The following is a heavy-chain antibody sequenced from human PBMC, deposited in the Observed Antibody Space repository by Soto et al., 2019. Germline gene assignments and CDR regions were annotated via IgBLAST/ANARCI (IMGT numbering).Heavy chain of an antibody. V-gene: IGHV4-59*01. Sequence: SETLSLTCTVSGGSISSYYWSWIRQPPGKGLEWIGYIYYSGSTNYNPSLKSRVTISVDTSKNQFSLKLSSVTAADTAVYYCARGGDIFGVVIFDYWGQGTLVTVSS. J-gene: IGHJ4*02. D-gene: IGHD3-3*02. CDR2: IYYSGST. CDR1: GGSISSYY. CDR3: ARGGDIFGVVIFDY.